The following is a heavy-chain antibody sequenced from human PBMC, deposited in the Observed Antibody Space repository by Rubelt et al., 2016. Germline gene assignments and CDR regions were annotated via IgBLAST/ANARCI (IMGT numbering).Heavy chain of an antibody. J-gene: IGHJ4*02. D-gene: IGHD6-6*01. CDR1: VSTFTCCS. CDR3: ARSARIAGD. Sequence: QVQLGQSEAEVKKPGASVKVSCKASVSTFTCCSLHWLQQAPGQGLERMRWITLYNGNTNYAKKFQGKVTITRDMTLRTAYIELSSLRSEDSAVYYWARSARIAGDWGRGTLVTVSS. V-gene: IGHV1-68*01. CDR2: ITLYNGNT.